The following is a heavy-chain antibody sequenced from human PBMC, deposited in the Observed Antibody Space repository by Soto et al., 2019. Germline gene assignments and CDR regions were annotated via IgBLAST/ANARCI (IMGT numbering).Heavy chain of an antibody. CDR2: IYYTGST. D-gene: IGHD3-16*01. CDR1: GGSVSSGSYY. J-gene: IGHJ6*02. CDR3: AKVNGGPYGFDA. Sequence: SETLSLTCTVSGGSVSSGSYYWSWIRQPPGKGLEWIGYIYYTGSTNYSPSLLSRVTISVDTSKNQFSLKLSSVTAADTAVYYCAKVNGGPYGFDAWGQGTPVTVSS. V-gene: IGHV4-61*01.